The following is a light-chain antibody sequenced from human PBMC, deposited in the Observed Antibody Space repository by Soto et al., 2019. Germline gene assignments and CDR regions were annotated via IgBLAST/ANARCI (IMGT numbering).Light chain of an antibody. CDR3: QQYDAWPPCT. CDR2: GAS. Sequence: DIVMTQSPAFVSASLGESVTLSCRASRTIDTYLAWFQHRLGQPPRLLIFGASVRAPGVPPRFSGGGSGTEFTLTINSLRSEDFAVYLCQQYDAWPPCTFGGGTTVEI. CDR1: RTIDTY. V-gene: IGKV3-15*01. J-gene: IGKJ4*01.